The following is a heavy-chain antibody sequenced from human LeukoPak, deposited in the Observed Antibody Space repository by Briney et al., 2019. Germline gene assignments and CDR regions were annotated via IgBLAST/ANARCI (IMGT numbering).Heavy chain of an antibody. Sequence: GSLRLSCATSGFSFSSYAMGWIRQPPGKGLEWIGYIYYSGSTNYNPSLKSRVTISVDTSKNQFSLKLSSVTAADTAVYYCASTYYYGSGSYLNWFDPWGQGTLVTVSS. D-gene: IGHD3-10*01. CDR1: GFSFSSYA. CDR3: ASTYYYGSGSYLNWFDP. J-gene: IGHJ5*02. CDR2: IYYSGST. V-gene: IGHV4-59*01.